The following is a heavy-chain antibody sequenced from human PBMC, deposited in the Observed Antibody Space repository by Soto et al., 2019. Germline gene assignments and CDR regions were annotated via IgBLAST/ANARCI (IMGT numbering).Heavy chain of an antibody. CDR1: GYTFTSYD. CDR2: INPNRGNT. D-gene: IGHD3-3*01. CDR3: ARVGFWSGYYSYY. Sequence: ASVKVSCKASGYTFTSYDINWVRQATGQGLEWMGWINPNRGNTGYAQKFQGRVTMTRNTSISTAYMELSSLRSEDTAVYYCARVGFWSGYYSYYWGQGTLVTVSS. V-gene: IGHV1-8*01. J-gene: IGHJ4*02.